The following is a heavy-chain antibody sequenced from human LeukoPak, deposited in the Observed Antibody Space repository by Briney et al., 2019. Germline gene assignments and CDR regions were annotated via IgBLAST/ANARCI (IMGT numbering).Heavy chain of an antibody. Sequence: PSETLSLTCAVYGGSFSGYYWSWIRQPPGKGLEWIGEINHSGSTNYNPSLKSRVTISVDTSKNQLSLKLSSVTAADTAVYYCARTGLGFTIDYWGQGTLVTVSS. CDR1: GGSFSGYY. V-gene: IGHV4-34*01. CDR3: ARTGLGFTIDY. J-gene: IGHJ4*02. D-gene: IGHD7-27*01. CDR2: INHSGST.